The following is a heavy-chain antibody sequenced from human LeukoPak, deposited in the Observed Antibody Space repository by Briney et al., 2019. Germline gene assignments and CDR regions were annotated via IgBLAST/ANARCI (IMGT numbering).Heavy chain of an antibody. CDR3: AKDSGSFMVQGGYYRDY. CDR2: ISGSGAST. J-gene: IGHJ4*02. CDR1: GFTFSSYA. V-gene: IGHV3-23*01. D-gene: IGHD3-10*01. Sequence: TGGPLRLSCAASGFTFSSYAMSWVRQTPGKGLEWVSGISGSGASTYYADSVKGRFTISRDNSKNTLYLQINSLRAEDTAVYYCAKDSGSFMVQGGYYRDYWGQGTLVTVSS.